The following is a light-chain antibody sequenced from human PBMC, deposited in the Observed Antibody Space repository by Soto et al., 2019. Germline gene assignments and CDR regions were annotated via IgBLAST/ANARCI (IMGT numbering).Light chain of an antibody. CDR2: EVS. Sequence: QSVLTQPASVSGSPGQSITISCTGTSSDVGGYNYVSWYQQHPGKAPKLMIYEVSNRPSGVSNRFSGSKSGKTASLTISGLQAEDEADYYCSSYTSSSTLVFGGGTQLTVL. V-gene: IGLV2-14*01. J-gene: IGLJ3*02. CDR3: SSYTSSSTLV. CDR1: SSDVGGYNY.